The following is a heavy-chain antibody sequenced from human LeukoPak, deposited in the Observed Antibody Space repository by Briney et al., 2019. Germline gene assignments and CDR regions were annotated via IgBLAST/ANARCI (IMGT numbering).Heavy chain of an antibody. J-gene: IGHJ6*02. CDR1: GFTFSDYY. CDR3: AADSGPYYYYGMDV. CDR2: ISSSGSTI. D-gene: IGHD5-12*01. Sequence: SGGSLRLSCAASGFTFSDYYMSWIRQAPGKGLEWVSYISSSGSTIYHADSVKGRFTISRDNAKNSLYLQMNSLRAEDTAVYYCAADSGPYYYYGMDVWGQGTTVTVSS. V-gene: IGHV3-11*01.